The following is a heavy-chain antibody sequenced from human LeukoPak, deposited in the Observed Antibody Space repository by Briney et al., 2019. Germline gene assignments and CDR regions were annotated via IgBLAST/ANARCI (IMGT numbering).Heavy chain of an antibody. CDR2: ISASGGST. J-gene: IGHJ4*02. Sequence: GGSLRLSCAASGFTFSSYAMSWVRQAPGKGLEWVSGISASGGSTYYADSADSVKGRFTISRDNSKNTLFLQMNSLRVEDTAVYYCARLMGDRTIYDYWGQGTLVTVSS. D-gene: IGHD2-8*01. CDR3: ARLMGDRTIYDY. V-gene: IGHV3-23*01. CDR1: GFTFSSYA.